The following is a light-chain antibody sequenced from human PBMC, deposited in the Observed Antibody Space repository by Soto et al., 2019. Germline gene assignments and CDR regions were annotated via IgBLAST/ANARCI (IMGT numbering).Light chain of an antibody. CDR1: QSVSSS. CDR2: DAS. J-gene: IGKJ3*01. V-gene: IGKV3-11*01. Sequence: EIVLTQSPATLSLSPGERATLSCRASQSVSSSLAWYQQKPGQAPRLLIYDASNRATGIPARFSGSGSGTDFTLTISSLEPEDFAVYYCLQRSNWPLTFGPGTKVEIK. CDR3: LQRSNWPLT.